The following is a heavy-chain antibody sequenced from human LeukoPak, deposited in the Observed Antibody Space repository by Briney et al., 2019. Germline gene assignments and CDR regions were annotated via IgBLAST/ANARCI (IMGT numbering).Heavy chain of an antibody. CDR1: GYTFTSYA. Sequence: SVKVSCKASGYTFTSYAISWVRQAPGQGLEWMGGIIPIFGTANYAQKFQGRVTITADESTSTAYMELSSLRSEDTAVYYCARAPAMVRGATYYFDYWGQGTLVTVSS. D-gene: IGHD3-10*01. CDR3: ARAPAMVRGATYYFDY. V-gene: IGHV1-69*13. J-gene: IGHJ4*02. CDR2: IIPIFGTA.